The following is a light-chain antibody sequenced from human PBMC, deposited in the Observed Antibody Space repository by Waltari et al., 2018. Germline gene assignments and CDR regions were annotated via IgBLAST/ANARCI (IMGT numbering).Light chain of an antibody. CDR3: AAWDDSLNGYV. J-gene: IGLJ1*01. CDR2: GNN. V-gene: IGLV1-44*01. Sequence: QSVSTQPPSASGTPGQRVTISCSGSRSNVGTNTVNWYQQLPGTAPKLLMYGNNQRPSGVPDRVFGSKSGTSASLAISGLQSEDEADYYCAAWDDSLNGYVFGTGTKVTIL. CDR1: RSNVGTNT.